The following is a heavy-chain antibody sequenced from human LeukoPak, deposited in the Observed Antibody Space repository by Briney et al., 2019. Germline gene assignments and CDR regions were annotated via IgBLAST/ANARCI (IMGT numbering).Heavy chain of an antibody. CDR1: GYTFTSYG. V-gene: IGHV1-18*01. CDR3: ARPAVAGTFSGGMDV. Sequence: GASVKVSCKASGYTFTSYGISWVRQAPGQGLEWMGWISAYNGNTNYAQKLQGRVTMTTDTSTSTAYMELRSLRSDDTAVYYCARPAVAGTFSGGMDVWGQGTTVTVSS. CDR2: ISAYNGNT. D-gene: IGHD6-19*01. J-gene: IGHJ6*02.